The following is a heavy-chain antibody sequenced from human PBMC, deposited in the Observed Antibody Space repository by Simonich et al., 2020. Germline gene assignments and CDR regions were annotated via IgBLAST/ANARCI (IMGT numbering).Heavy chain of an antibody. J-gene: IGHJ3*02. CDR1: GFTFSSYA. CDR3: AREDLTGDAFDI. V-gene: IGHV3-30*07. Sequence: QVQLVESGGGVVQPGRSLRLSCAASGFTFSSYAMHWVRQAPGKGLEWVAVIAYDGNNKYYADSVKGRFTISRDNSKNTLYLQMNSLRAEDTAVYYCAREDLTGDAFDIWGQGTMVTVSS. D-gene: IGHD7-27*01. CDR2: IAYDGNNK.